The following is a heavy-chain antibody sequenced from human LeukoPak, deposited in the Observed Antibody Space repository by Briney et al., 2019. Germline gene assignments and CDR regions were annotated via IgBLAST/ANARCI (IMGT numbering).Heavy chain of an antibody. CDR3: AKGVYTWYYFDY. Sequence: GGSLRLSCAASGFTFSSYSMRWVRQAPGKGLEWGSAISGRGGSTYYTDSVKGRFPISRDNSKNTLYLQMHSLRAEDTAVCYCAKGVYTWYYFDYRGQGTLVTVSS. V-gene: IGHV3-23*01. J-gene: IGHJ4*02. CDR1: GFTFSSYS. CDR2: ISGRGGST. D-gene: IGHD3-16*01.